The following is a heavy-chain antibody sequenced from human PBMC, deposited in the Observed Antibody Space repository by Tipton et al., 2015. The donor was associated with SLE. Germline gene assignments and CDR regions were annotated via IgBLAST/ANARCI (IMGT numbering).Heavy chain of an antibody. Sequence: LRLSCAVSGGSISSGGYSWSWIRQPPGKGLEWIGYIYHSGSTYYNPSLKSRVTISVDRSKNQFSLKLSSVTAADTAVYYCATIDILTGYDAFDIWGQGTMVTVSS. D-gene: IGHD3-9*01. J-gene: IGHJ3*02. CDR1: GGSISSGGYS. V-gene: IGHV4-30-2*01. CDR3: ATIDILTGYDAFDI. CDR2: IYHSGST.